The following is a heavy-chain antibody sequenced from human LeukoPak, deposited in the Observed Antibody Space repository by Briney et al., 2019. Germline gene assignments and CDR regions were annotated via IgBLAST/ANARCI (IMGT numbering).Heavy chain of an antibody. CDR1: GFTFSSHG. V-gene: IGHV3-23*01. Sequence: QPGGSLRLSCAASGFTFSSHGMCWVRQAPGRGLEWVSSISIGGDTTYSDSVKGRFTISRDNSKNTLYLQLDGLRAEDTAIYYCAKEIRPNDCWGQGTLVTVSS. CDR3: AKEIRPNDC. J-gene: IGHJ4*02. CDR2: ISIGGDTT. D-gene: IGHD4-17*01.